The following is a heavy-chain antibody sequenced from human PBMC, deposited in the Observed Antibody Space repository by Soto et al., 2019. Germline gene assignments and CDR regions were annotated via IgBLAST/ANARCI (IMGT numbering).Heavy chain of an antibody. CDR1: NFSISSGYY. V-gene: IGHV4-38-2*01. D-gene: IGHD1-26*01. CDR3: ARTHSGSYYSVFNY. Sequence: SETLSLTCVVSNFSISSGYYWGWIRQSPGKGLEWIASIYRSGTTSYNPSLKSRVTISVDPSKNQFSLMLTAVTAADTAVYYCARTHSGSYYSVFNYWGRGSLVTV. CDR2: IYRSGTT. J-gene: IGHJ4*02.